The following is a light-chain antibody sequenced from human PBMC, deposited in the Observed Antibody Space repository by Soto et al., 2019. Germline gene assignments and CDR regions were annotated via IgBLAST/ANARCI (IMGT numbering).Light chain of an antibody. V-gene: IGLV2-8*01. J-gene: IGLJ1*01. Sequence: QSLLTQPPSSSGSPGQSVAISCTGTISDVGGYSYVSWYQQHPGKAPKLMIYEVNKRPSGVPDRFSGSKSGNTASLTVSGLQAEDEADYYCSSYAGSSNVFGTGTKVTVL. CDR3: SSYAGSSNV. CDR2: EVN. CDR1: ISDVGGYSY.